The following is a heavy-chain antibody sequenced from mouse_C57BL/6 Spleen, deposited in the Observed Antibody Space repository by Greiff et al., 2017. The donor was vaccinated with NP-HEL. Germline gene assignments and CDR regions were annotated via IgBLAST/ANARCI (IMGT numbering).Heavy chain of an antibody. CDR2: IHPNSGST. J-gene: IGHJ4*01. D-gene: IGHD1-1*01. V-gene: IGHV1-64*01. Sequence: QVQLQQPGAELVKPGASVKLSCKASGYTFTSYWMHWVKQRPGQGLEWIGMIHPNSGSTNYNEKFKSKATLTVDKSSSTAYMQLSSLTSEDSAVYYCASREITTVVAYYYAMDDWGQGTSVTVSS. CDR3: ASREITTVVAYYYAMDD. CDR1: GYTFTSYW.